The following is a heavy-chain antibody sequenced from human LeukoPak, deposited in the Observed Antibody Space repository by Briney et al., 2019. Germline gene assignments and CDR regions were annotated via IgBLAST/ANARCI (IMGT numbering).Heavy chain of an antibody. CDR2: IIPIFGTA. Sequence: GASVKVSCKASGGTFSSYAISWVRQAPGQGLEWMGGIIPIFGTANYAQKFQGRVTITADKSTSTAYMELSSLRSEDTAVYYCARAHYDILTGYYVPFALWGQGTLVTVSS. D-gene: IGHD3-9*01. J-gene: IGHJ4*02. CDR3: ARAHYDILTGYYVPFAL. V-gene: IGHV1-69*06. CDR1: GGTFSSYA.